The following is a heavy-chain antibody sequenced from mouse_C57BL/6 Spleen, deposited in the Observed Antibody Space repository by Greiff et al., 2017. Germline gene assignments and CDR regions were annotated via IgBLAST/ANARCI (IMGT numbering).Heavy chain of an antibody. CDR1: GYSITSGYY. CDR3: VRADYRGYFDY. CDR2: ISYDGSN. J-gene: IGHJ2*01. D-gene: IGHD2-14*01. Sequence: VQLKESGPGLVKPSQSLSLTCSVTGYSITSGYYWNWIRQFPGNKLEWMGYISYDGSNNYNPSLKNRISITRDTSKNQFFLKLNSVTTEDTATYYCVRADYRGYFDYWGQGTTLTVSS. V-gene: IGHV3-6*01.